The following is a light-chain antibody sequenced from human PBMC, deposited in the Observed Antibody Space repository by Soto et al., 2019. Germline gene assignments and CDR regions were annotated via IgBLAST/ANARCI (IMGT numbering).Light chain of an antibody. CDR3: PVWDISSGYVV. CDR2: YDS. J-gene: IGLJ3*02. V-gene: IGLV3-21*01. Sequence: SYELTQPPSVSVAPGKKARGACGGGNIRSKSVHWYQKKSGQAPVLVMYYDSDRPSGIPERFSGSNSGNTATLTISRVEAGDEADYYYPVWDISSGYVVFWGGTKLTFL. CDR1: NIRSKS.